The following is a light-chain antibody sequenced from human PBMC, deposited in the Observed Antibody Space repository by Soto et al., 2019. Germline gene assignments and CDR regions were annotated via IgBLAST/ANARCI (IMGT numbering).Light chain of an antibody. CDR3: QQYDDLPLT. V-gene: IGKV1-33*01. J-gene: IGKJ4*01. CDR2: DAS. CDR1: QDVINY. Sequence: DTQLTQSPSSLSASVGDRVSITCQASQDVINYLNWYQQKPGKAPKLLISDASNLETGVPSRFTGSGSGTHFTLTITNLQPEDFATYFCQQYDDLPLTFGGGTHVE.